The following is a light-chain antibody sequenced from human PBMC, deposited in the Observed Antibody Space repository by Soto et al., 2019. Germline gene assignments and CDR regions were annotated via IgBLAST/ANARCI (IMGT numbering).Light chain of an antibody. CDR3: TSFTSSGTLV. CDR2: DVR. CDR1: SSDVDGNTY. Sequence: QSALTQPASVSGSPGQSITISCIGTSSDVDGNTYVSWYQQHPGKVPKLLMYDVRNRPSGVSDRFSGSKSGSTASLTISALQAEDEANYYCTSFTSSGTLVFGGGTKVTVL. J-gene: IGLJ2*01. V-gene: IGLV2-14*01.